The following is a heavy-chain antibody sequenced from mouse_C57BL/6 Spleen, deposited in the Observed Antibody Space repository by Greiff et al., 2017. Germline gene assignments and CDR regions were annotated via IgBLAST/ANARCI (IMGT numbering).Heavy chain of an antibody. CDR1: GFTFSDYY. CDR3: ARRRYDYDGYYFDY. CDR2: ISNGGGST. J-gene: IGHJ2*01. D-gene: IGHD2-4*01. Sequence: EVKLVESGGGLVQPGGSLKLSCAASGFTFSDYYMYWVRQTPEKRLEWVAYISNGGGSTYYPDTVKGRFTISRDNAKNTLYLQMSRLKSEDTAMYYCARRRYDYDGYYFDYWGQGTTLTVSS. V-gene: IGHV5-12*01.